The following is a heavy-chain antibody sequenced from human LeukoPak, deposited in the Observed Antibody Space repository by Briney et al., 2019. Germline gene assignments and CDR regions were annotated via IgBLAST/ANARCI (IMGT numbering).Heavy chain of an antibody. Sequence: SVKVSCKASGGTFSSYAISWVRQAPGQGLEWMGGIIPIFGTANYAQKFQGRVTITADKSTSTAYMELSSLRSEDTAVYYCARVREGFPAVAGTLDYWGQGTLVTVSS. D-gene: IGHD6-19*01. CDR2: IIPIFGTA. J-gene: IGHJ4*02. CDR3: ARVREGFPAVAGTLDY. V-gene: IGHV1-69*06. CDR1: GGTFSSYA.